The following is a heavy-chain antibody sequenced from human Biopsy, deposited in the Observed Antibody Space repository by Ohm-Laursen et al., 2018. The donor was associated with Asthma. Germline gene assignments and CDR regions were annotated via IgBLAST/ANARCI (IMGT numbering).Heavy chain of an antibody. J-gene: IGHJ4*02. CDR3: ARKAGSCISRTCYSLDF. CDR2: INSVFGTT. CDR1: GGTFNTYV. Sequence: SSVKASCKSLGGTFNTYVIGWVRQGPGQGLEWMGGINSVFGTTTYPQKFQDRVTITADDSTSTVYMELSSLRSEDTAAYYCARKAGSCISRTCYSLDFWGQGTLVTVSS. D-gene: IGHD2-2*01. V-gene: IGHV1-69*01.